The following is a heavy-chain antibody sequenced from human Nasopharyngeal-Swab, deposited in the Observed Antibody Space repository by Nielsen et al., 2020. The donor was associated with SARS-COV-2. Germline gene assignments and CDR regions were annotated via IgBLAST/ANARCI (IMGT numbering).Heavy chain of an antibody. CDR1: GGSISSGSYY. D-gene: IGHD5-18*01. J-gene: IGHJ4*02. CDR3: ARRGYSYGHAYDY. V-gene: IGHV4-61*02. Sequence: SETLSLTCTVSGGSISSGSYYWSWIRQPAGKGLEWIGRIYTSGGTNYNPSLKSRVTISVDTSKNQFSLKLSSVTAADTAVYYCARRGYSYGHAYDYWGQGTLVTVSS. CDR2: IYTSGGT.